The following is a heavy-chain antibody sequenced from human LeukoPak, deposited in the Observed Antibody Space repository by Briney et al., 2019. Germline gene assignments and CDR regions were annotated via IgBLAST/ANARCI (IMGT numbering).Heavy chain of an antibody. CDR3: AREGPVAGTYNWFDP. Sequence: SETLSLTCTVSGDSISSGDYYWSWIRQPAGKGLEWIGRISSGSTNYNPSLKSRVTISVDTSKNQFSLKLSSVTAADTAVYYCAREGPVAGTYNWFDPWGRGTLVTVSS. J-gene: IGHJ5*02. CDR1: GDSISSGDYY. D-gene: IGHD6-19*01. CDR2: ISSGST. V-gene: IGHV4-61*02.